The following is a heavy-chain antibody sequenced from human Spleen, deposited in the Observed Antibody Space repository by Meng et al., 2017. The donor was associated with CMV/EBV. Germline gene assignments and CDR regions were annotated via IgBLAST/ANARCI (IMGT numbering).Heavy chain of an antibody. D-gene: IGHD3-3*01. J-gene: IGHJ6*02. Sequence: GESLKISCAASGFTFSSYAMSWVRQAPGKGLEWVAIISYDGSNKYYADSVKGRFTISRDNSKNTLYLQMNSLRAEDTAVYYCAKDLGFYDFWDDYSTVYTMDVWGQGTSVTVSS. CDR2: ISYDGSNK. CDR3: AKDLGFYDFWDDYSTVYTMDV. CDR1: GFTFSSYA. V-gene: IGHV3-30*18.